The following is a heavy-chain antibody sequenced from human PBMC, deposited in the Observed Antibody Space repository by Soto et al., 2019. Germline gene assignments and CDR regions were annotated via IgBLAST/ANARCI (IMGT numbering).Heavy chain of an antibody. V-gene: IGHV5-51*01. Sequence: PGESLKISCKGSGYSFTSYWIGWVRQMPGKGLEWMGIIYPGDSDTRYSPSFQGQVTISADKSISTAYLQWSSLKASDTAIYYCARLPISRELPSYYYYYMDVWGKGTTVTVSS. D-gene: IGHD3-10*01. CDR3: ARLPISRELPSYYYYYMDV. CDR1: GYSFTSYW. J-gene: IGHJ6*03. CDR2: IYPGDSDT.